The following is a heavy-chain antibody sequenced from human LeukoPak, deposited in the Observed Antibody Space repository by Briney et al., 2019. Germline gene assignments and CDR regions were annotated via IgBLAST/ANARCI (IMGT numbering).Heavy chain of an antibody. CDR1: GFTFSSYS. CDR2: ISSSSGYI. CDR3: ARSTSARSPCFDY. Sequence: GGSLRLSCAASGFTFSSYSMNWVRQAPGKGLEWVSSISSSSGYIYYADSVKGRFTISRDSAKTSLYLQMNSLRAEDSAVYYCARSTSARSPCFDYWGQGTLVTVSS. V-gene: IGHV3-21*01. J-gene: IGHJ4*02. D-gene: IGHD6-6*01.